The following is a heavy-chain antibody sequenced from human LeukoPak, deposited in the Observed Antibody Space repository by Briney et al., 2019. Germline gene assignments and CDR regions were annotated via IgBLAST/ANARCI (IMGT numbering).Heavy chain of an antibody. D-gene: IGHD3-10*01. Sequence: GSLRLSCAASGFMFSSCWMSWVRQSPGKGLEWVANTKPDGSEKYYVDSVKGRFTISRDNAKNALYLERNSLRVGDTAVYYCARERTYSGSGSTYPYYDYWGQGTLLTVSS. CDR3: ARERTYSGSGSTYPYYDY. CDR1: GFMFSSCW. V-gene: IGHV3-7*01. J-gene: IGHJ4*02. CDR2: TKPDGSEK.